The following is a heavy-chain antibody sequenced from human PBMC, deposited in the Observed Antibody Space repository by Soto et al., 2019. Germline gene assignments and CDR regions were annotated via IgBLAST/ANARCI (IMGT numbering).Heavy chain of an antibody. CDR1: SGSISSHNW. V-gene: IGHV4-4*02. Sequence: QVQLQESGPGLVKPLGTLSLTCTVSSGSISSHNWWTWVRQTPGKGLEWIGDIHHAGGSNYNPSLKSRVSIPVDKSKNQFSLRLSSVTVADTAVYYCARKRAGSDDYGDYSPHWYFDLWGRGTLVTVSP. D-gene: IGHD4-17*01. J-gene: IGHJ2*01. CDR2: IHHAGGS. CDR3: ARKRAGSDDYGDYSPHWYFDL.